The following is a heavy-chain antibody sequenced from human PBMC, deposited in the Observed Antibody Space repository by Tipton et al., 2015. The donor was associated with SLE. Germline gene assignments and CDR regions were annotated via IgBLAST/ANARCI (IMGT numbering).Heavy chain of an antibody. V-gene: IGHV4-34*12. J-gene: IGHJ3*01. D-gene: IGHD6-19*01. CDR2: IIHSGVT. CDR1: GESFNGYF. CDR3: AKHNGWHDGFDV. Sequence: GLVKPSQTLSLTCAVYGESFNGYFWTWIRQPPGKGLEWIAEIIHSGVTNYNPSLRSRVTISIDTSKNQFSLRLSSVTATDTAVYYCAKHNGWHDGFDVWGQGTMVTVSS.